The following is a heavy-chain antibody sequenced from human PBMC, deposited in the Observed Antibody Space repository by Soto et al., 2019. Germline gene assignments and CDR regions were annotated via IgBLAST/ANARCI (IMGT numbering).Heavy chain of an antibody. V-gene: IGHV4-31*03. J-gene: IGHJ4*02. CDR2: IYYSGST. CDR1: GGSISSGGYY. D-gene: IGHD2-8*01. Sequence: QVQLQESGPGLVKPSQTLSLTCTVSGGSISSGGYYWTWIRQHPGKALEWIGYIYYSGSTYYTPSLKRRVTTSEDTAKNQFSLKLSSVTAADTAVYYCARDWCTNGVCRLDYWGQGTLVTVSS. CDR3: ARDWCTNGVCRLDY.